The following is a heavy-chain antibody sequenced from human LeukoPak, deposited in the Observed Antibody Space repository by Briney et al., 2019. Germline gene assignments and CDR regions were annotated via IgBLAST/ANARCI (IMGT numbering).Heavy chain of an antibody. J-gene: IGHJ5*01. V-gene: IGHV3-48*04. CDR1: GFTFSSYS. CDR3: ARVLGLKGFDS. CDR2: ISSSSSTI. D-gene: IGHD7-27*01. Sequence: AGGSLRLSCAASGFTFSSYSMNWVRQAPGKGLEWVSYISSSSSTIYYADSVKGRFTISRDNAKNSLYLQMNSLRVEDTAVYYCARVLGLKGFDSWGQGTLVTVSS.